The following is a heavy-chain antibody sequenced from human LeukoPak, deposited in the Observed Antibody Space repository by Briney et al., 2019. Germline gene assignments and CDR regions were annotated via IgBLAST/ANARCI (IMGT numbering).Heavy chain of an antibody. CDR2: ISSDGSDK. Sequence: GGSLRLSCAASGFTFSSYPIHWVRQAPGKGLDWVALISSDGSDKKYADSVKGRFTISRDNSKNTLYLQMHSLRVEDTAVYYCARDYPADYWGQGTLATVSS. CDR3: ARDYPADY. J-gene: IGHJ4*02. V-gene: IGHV3-30-3*01. CDR1: GFTFSSYP.